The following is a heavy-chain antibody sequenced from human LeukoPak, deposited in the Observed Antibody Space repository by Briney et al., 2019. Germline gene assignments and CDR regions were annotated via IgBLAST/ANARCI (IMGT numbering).Heavy chain of an antibody. Sequence: SETLSLTCTVSGGSISDFYWSWIRQPAGKGLEWIGRIYSSGNTNYNPSLKSRVTMSLDASKNQFSLKLSSVTAADTAVYYCARNSGDFWGQGTLVTVSS. V-gene: IGHV4-4*07. CDR3: ARNSGDF. CDR2: IYSSGNT. J-gene: IGHJ4*02. D-gene: IGHD4-23*01. CDR1: GGSISDFY.